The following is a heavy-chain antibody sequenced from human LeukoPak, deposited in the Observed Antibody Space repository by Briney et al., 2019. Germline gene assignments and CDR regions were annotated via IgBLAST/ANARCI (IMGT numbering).Heavy chain of an antibody. CDR2: IYYIGST. Sequence: SETLSLTCTVSGGSIGSDYWSWIRQPPGKGLEWIGHIYYIGSTNYNPSLKSRVTISVDTSKNQFSLKLSSVTAADTAVYYCARARYCSGGSCYPGVWFDPWGQGTLVTVSS. J-gene: IGHJ5*02. CDR3: ARARYCSGGSCYPGVWFDP. CDR1: GGSIGSDY. D-gene: IGHD2-15*01. V-gene: IGHV4-59*01.